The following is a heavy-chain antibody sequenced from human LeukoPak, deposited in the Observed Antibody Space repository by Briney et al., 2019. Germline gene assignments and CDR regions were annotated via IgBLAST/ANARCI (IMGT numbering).Heavy chain of an antibody. J-gene: IGHJ3*01. CDR3: AAEAAYYYDSRDASDV. V-gene: IGHV1-58*01. Sequence: GTSVKVSCKASGFTFTSSAVQWVRQARGQRLEWIGWIVAGSGNTNYAQKFQERVTITRDMSTSLVYMELSSLRSEDTAVYYCAAEAAYYYDSRDASDVWGQGTMVTVSS. D-gene: IGHD3-22*01. CDR2: IVAGSGNT. CDR1: GFTFTSSA.